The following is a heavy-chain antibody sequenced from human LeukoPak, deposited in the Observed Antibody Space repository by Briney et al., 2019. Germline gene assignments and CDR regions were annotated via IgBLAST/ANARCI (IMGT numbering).Heavy chain of an antibody. Sequence: GGSLRLSCATAGFTFSAFSMYWVRQAPGKGLEYVAGISYNGGSIEYSNSVKGRFTISRDESKNTLSLQMGSLRADDMAVYYCARRALHAGGYRGYHFDYWGQGTLVTVSS. CDR1: GFTFSAFS. V-gene: IGHV3-64*01. CDR3: ARRALHAGGYRGYHFDY. J-gene: IGHJ4*02. CDR2: ISYNGGSI. D-gene: IGHD5-12*01.